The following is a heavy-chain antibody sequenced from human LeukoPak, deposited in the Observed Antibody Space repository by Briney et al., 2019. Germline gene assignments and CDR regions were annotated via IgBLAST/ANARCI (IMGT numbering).Heavy chain of an antibody. J-gene: IGHJ5*02. D-gene: IGHD2-2*01. V-gene: IGHV3-30-3*02. CDR3: AKQGGYCSSTSCYSGNWFDP. Sequence: PGGSLRLSCAASGFTFSSYATHWVRQAPGKGLEWVAVISYDGSNKYYADSVKGRFTISRDNSKNTLYLQMISLRAEDTAVYYCAKQGGYCSSTSCYSGNWFDPWGQGTLVTVSS. CDR2: ISYDGSNK. CDR1: GFTFSSYA.